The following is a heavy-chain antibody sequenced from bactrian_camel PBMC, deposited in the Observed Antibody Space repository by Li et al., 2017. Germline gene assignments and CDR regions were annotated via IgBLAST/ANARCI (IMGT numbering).Heavy chain of an antibody. D-gene: IGHD6*01. V-gene: IGHV3S53*01. Sequence: HVQLVESGGGSVQPGGSLRLSCVADGLIFSICGMGWFRQAPGKSREEREGVAGIELDGSTRYADAVKGRFSISQDNAKNTLYLQMNSMKPEDTAVYYCAAEGHGRRWSFLEELNEEYFAYWGQGTQVTVS. J-gene: IGHJ4*01. CDR2: IELDGST. CDR3: AAEGHGRRWSFLEELNEEYFAY. CDR1: GLIFSICG.